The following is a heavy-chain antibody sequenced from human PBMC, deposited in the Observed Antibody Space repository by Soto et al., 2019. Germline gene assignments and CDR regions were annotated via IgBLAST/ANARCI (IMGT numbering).Heavy chain of an antibody. J-gene: IGHJ6*02. V-gene: IGHV3-48*03. CDR1: GFTFSSYE. CDR2: ISSSGSTI. Sequence: GGSLRLSCAASGFTFSSYEMNWVRQAPGKGLEWVSYISSSGSTIYYADSVKGRFTISRDNAKNSLYLQMNSLRAEDTAVYYCARGSQSNIAVVPAAYYYYYGMDVWGQGTTVTVSS. CDR3: ARGSQSNIAVVPAAYYYYYGMDV. D-gene: IGHD2-2*01.